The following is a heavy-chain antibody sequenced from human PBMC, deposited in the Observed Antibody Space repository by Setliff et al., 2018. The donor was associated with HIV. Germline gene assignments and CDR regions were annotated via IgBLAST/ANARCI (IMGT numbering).Heavy chain of an antibody. CDR1: GFTFSRYW. D-gene: IGHD5-18*01. CDR2: INTDGSSA. Sequence: PGGSLRLSCAASGFTFSRYWMIWVRQAPGKGLVWVSRINTDGSSATYADSVKGRFTNSRDNSKNTLYLQMNSLRAEDTAVYYCARDQWGYSYGYYYYYYMDVWGKGTTVTVSS. CDR3: ARDQWGYSYGYYYYYYMDV. V-gene: IGHV3-74*03. J-gene: IGHJ6*03.